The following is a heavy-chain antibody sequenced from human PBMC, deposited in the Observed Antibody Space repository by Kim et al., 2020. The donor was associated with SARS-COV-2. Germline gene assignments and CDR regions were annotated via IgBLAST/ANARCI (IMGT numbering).Heavy chain of an antibody. D-gene: IGHD4-17*01. Sequence: SETLSLTCAVYGGSFSGYYWSWIRQPPGKGLEWIGEINHSGSTNYNPSLKSRVTISVDTSKNQFSLKLSSVTAADTAVYYCARGFSTVTTWRYYYYYGM. CDR1: GGSFSGYY. J-gene: IGHJ6*01. CDR3: ARGFSTVTTWRYYYYYGM. V-gene: IGHV4-34*01. CDR2: INHSGST.